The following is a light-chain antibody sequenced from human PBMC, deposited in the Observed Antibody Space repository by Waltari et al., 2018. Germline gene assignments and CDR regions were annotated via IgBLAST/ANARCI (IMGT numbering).Light chain of an antibody. CDR3: SSYISSSTLEL. V-gene: IGLV2-14*03. Sequence: QSALTQPASVSGSPGQSITISCTRTSSDVGGYNYFSWYQQHPGKAPKLMIFDVSTRPSGVSNRFSGSKSGNTASLTISGLQAEDEADYYCSSYISSSTLELFGGGTSLTVL. CDR1: SSDVGGYNY. J-gene: IGLJ2*01. CDR2: DVS.